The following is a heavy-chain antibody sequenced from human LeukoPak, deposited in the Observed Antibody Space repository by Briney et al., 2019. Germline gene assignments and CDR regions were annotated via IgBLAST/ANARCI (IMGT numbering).Heavy chain of an antibody. CDR2: INPNSGGT. D-gene: IGHD3-10*01. J-gene: IGHJ3*02. CDR3: ARGEIWFSAFDI. CDR1: GYTFTGYY. V-gene: IGHV1-2*06. Sequence: ASVKVSCXASGYTFTGYYMHWVRQAPGQGLEWMGRINPNSGGTNYAQKFQGRVTMTRDTSISTAYMELSRLRSDDTAVYYCARGEIWFSAFDIWGQGTMVTVSS.